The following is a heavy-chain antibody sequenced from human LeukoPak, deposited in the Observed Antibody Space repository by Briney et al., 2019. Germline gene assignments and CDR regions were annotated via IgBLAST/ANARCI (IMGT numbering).Heavy chain of an antibody. CDR3: ARSMVRGKNWFDP. Sequence: ASVKVSCKASGCTFTSYGISWVRQAPGQGLEWMGWISAYNGNTNYAQKLLGRVTMTTDTSTSTAYMELRSLRSDDTAVYYCARSMVRGKNWFDPWGQGTLVTVSS. V-gene: IGHV1-18*01. CDR2: ISAYNGNT. D-gene: IGHD3-10*01. J-gene: IGHJ5*02. CDR1: GCTFTSYG.